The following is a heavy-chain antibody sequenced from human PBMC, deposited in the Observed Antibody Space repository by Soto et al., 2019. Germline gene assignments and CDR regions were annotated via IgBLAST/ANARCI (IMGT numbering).Heavy chain of an antibody. Sequence: GGSLRLSCAASGFTVSSNYMSWVRQAPGKGLEWVSVIYSGGSTYYADSVKGRFTISRHNSKNTLYLQMNSLRAEDTAVYYCARDRMNEYSGYESYYMDVWGKGTTVTVSS. CDR2: IYSGGST. CDR1: GFTVSSNY. CDR3: ARDRMNEYSGYESYYMDV. D-gene: IGHD5-12*01. V-gene: IGHV3-53*04. J-gene: IGHJ6*03.